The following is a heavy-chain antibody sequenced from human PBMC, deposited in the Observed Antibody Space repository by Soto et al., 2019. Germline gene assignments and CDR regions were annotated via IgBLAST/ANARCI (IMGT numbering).Heavy chain of an antibody. CDR2: IYYSGST. CDR1: GGSISSYY. J-gene: IGHJ4*02. V-gene: IGHV4-59*08. D-gene: IGHD5-18*01. CDR3: ARGSYGKNDFDY. Sequence: SETLSLTCTASGGSISSYYWSWIRQPPGKGLEWIGYIYYSGSTNYNPSLKSRVTISVDTSKNQFSLKLSSVTAADTAVYYCARGSYGKNDFDYSGQGTLVPVSS.